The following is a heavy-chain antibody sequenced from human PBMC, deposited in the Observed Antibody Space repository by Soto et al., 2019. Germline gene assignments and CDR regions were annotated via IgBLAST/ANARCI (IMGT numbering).Heavy chain of an antibody. D-gene: IGHD3-10*01. J-gene: IGHJ5*02. Sequence: SETLSLTCTVSGGSISSYYWSWIRQPPGKGLEWIGYIYYSGSTNYNPSLKSRVTISVDTSKNQFSLKLSSVTAADTAVYYCARVHGSGSYPPVGWFDPWAQGTLVTVSS. CDR1: GGSISSYY. V-gene: IGHV4-59*01. CDR3: ARVHGSGSYPPVGWFDP. CDR2: IYYSGST.